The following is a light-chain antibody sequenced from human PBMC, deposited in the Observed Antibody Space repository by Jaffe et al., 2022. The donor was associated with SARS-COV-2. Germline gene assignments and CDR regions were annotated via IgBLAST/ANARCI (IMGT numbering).Light chain of an antibody. J-gene: IGLJ2*01. CDR3: QAWDSSSVV. CDR1: ELGDKY. CDR2: QDI. Sequence: SYELTQPPSVSVSPGQTASITCSGDELGDKYACWYQQKSGQSPVLVIYQDIKRPSGIPERFSGSNSGNTATLTISGTQALDEADYYCQAWDSSSVVFGGGTKLTVL. V-gene: IGLV3-1*01.